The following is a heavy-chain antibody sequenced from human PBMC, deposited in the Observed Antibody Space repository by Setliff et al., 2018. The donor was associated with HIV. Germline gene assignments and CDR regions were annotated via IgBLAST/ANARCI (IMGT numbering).Heavy chain of an antibody. Sequence: SETLSLTCAVYGGSFSGSYWSWIRQPPGKGLEWIGYIYTSGSTNYNPSLKSRVTISADSSKHQFSLNLNSVTAADTAVYYCARRAVQDGSITSSNWFDPWGQGIRVTVSS. J-gene: IGHJ5*02. CDR1: GGSFSGSY. CDR3: ARRAVQDGSITSSNWFDP. V-gene: IGHV4-4*09. D-gene: IGHD2-2*01. CDR2: IYTSGST.